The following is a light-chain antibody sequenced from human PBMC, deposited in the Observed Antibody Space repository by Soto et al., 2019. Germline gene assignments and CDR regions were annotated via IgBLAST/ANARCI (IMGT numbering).Light chain of an antibody. V-gene: IGLV3-21*02. CDR1: NIGTKS. J-gene: IGLJ3*02. Sequence: SSELTQPPSVSVAPGQTAKMPCGGTNIGTKSVHWYQQKPGQAPVLVVYAHSDRPSGIPERFSGSVSGNTSTLTIISVEAGDEADYYCQLWDSRTDHWVFGGGTKLTVL. CDR3: QLWDSRTDHWV. CDR2: AHS.